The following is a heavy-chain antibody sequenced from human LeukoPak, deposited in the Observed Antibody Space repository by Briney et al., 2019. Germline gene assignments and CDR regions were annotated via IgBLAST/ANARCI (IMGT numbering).Heavy chain of an antibody. J-gene: IGHJ4*02. V-gene: IGHV3-23*01. CDR1: GFTFSSYA. D-gene: IGHD1-1*01. Sequence: GGSLRLSCAASGFTFSSYAMSWVRQAPGKGLEWVSAISGSGGSTYYADSMKGRFTISRDNSKNTLYLQMNSLRAEDTAVYYCAKDRLERLYYFDYWGQGTLVTVSS. CDR3: AKDRLERLYYFDY. CDR2: ISGSGGST.